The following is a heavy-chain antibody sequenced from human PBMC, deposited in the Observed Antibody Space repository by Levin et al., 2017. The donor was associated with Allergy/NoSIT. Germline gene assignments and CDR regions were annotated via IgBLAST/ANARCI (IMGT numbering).Heavy chain of an antibody. V-gene: IGHV3-11*05. Sequence: LSLTCTVSGGSISSYYWSWIRQPPGKGLEWVSYISSSSSYTNYADSVKGRFTISRDSAKKSVYLQMDSLRAEDTAVYYCARGRFGDLYSPFDYWGQGTLVTVSS. D-gene: IGHD3-10*01. J-gene: IGHJ4*02. CDR3: ARGRFGDLYSPFDY. CDR1: GGSISSYY. CDR2: ISSSSSYT.